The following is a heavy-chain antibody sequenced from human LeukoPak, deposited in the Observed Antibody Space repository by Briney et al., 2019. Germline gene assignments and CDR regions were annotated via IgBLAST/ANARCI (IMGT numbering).Heavy chain of an antibody. CDR2: ISNSGST. V-gene: IGHV4-59*03. CDR1: GGSISSYY. D-gene: IGHD2-2*01. CDR3: ATCTTNCYGWFHV. Sequence: KTSETLSLTCTASGGSISSYYWSWIRQPPGKGLEWIGYISNSGSTNYNPSLKSRVTISVDKSKNQFSLKLSSVTAADTAVYYCATCTTNCYGWFHVWGQGTMVTVSS. J-gene: IGHJ3*01.